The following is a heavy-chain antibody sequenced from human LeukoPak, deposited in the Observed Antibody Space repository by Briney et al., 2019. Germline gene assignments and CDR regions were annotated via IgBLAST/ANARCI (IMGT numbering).Heavy chain of an antibody. D-gene: IGHD6-19*01. Sequence: GGSLSLSCAASGFTFSSYSMNWVRQAPGKGLEWVSYISSSSSNIYYADSVKGRFTISRDNAKNSLYLQMNSLRDEDTAVYYCARAVYSSGWYDYWGQGTLVTVSS. J-gene: IGHJ4*02. V-gene: IGHV3-48*02. CDR1: GFTFSSYS. CDR3: ARAVYSSGWYDY. CDR2: ISSSSSNI.